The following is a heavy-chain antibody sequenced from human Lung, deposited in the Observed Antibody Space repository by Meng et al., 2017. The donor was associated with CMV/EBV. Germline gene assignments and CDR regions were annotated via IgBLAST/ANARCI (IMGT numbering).Heavy chain of an antibody. D-gene: IGHD6-19*01. V-gene: IGHV4-4*02. J-gene: IGHJ4*02. CDR1: AGSISSSNW. CDR2: IYHSGST. CDR3: ASFPPPGKQWLVTDY. Sequence: PLQSAGPGPAIPSGVPSLTSSVSAGSISSSNWWSWVRQPPGKGLEWIGEIYHSGSTNYNPSLKSRVTISVDKSKNQFSLKLSSVTAADTAVYYCASFPPPGKQWLVTDYWGQGTLVTVSS.